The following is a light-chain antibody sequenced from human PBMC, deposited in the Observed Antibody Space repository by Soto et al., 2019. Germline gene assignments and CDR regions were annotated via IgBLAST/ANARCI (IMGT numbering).Light chain of an antibody. J-gene: IGKJ1*01. CDR3: QQYGSSPRT. CDR1: QRFGSSN. V-gene: IGKV3-20*01. Sequence: EIVLTQSPGTLSLSPGERGTLSCRASQRFGSSNLAWYQQKPGQAPRLLIYGASTRATGIPARFSGSGSGTDFTLTISRLEPEDFAVYYCQQYGSSPRTFGQGTKVDIK. CDR2: GAS.